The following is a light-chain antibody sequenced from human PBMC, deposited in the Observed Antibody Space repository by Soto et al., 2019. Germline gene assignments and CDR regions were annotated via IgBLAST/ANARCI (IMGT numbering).Light chain of an antibody. Sequence: DIPMTQSPSSLSASVGDRVTITCRASQSISTYLNWYQQKPGKAPKLLIYAASSLQSGVPSRFSGSGSGTHFTLTISSLQPEDFATYYCQQSFSDFLYTFGQGTKLEIK. CDR1: QSISTY. CDR2: AAS. CDR3: QQSFSDFLYT. J-gene: IGKJ2*01. V-gene: IGKV1-39*01.